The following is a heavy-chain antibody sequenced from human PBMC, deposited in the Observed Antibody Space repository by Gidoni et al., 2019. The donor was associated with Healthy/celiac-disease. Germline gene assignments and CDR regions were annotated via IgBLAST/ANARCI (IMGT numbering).Heavy chain of an antibody. CDR1: GYTFTGYY. CDR3: ARDYYDSNNYMDV. J-gene: IGHJ6*03. D-gene: IGHD3-22*01. V-gene: IGHV1-2*02. Sequence: QVQLVPSGAEVKKPGASVKVSCTASGYTFTGYYMHWVRQDPGQGLEWMGWINPNSGGTNYAQKCQGRVTMTRDTSISTAYMELSRLRSDDTAVYYCARDYYDSNNYMDVWGKGTTVTVSS. CDR2: INPNSGGT.